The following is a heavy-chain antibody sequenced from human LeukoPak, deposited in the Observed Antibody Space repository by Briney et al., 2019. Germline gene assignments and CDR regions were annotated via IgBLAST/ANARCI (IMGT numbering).Heavy chain of an antibody. Sequence: PGVSLRLSCAASGFTFSSYGMHWVRQAPGKGLEWVAVISYDGSNKYYADSVKGRFTISRDNSKNTLYLQMNSLRAEDTAVYYCAKGGKYYGDYSMDVWGKGTTVTVSS. CDR3: AKGGKYYGDYSMDV. J-gene: IGHJ6*04. CDR2: ISYDGSNK. CDR1: GFTFSSYG. D-gene: IGHD4-17*01. V-gene: IGHV3-30*18.